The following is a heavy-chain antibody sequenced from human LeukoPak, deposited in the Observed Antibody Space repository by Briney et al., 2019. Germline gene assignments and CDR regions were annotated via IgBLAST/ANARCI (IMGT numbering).Heavy chain of an antibody. CDR3: ARDPEITIFGVVQYGMDV. V-gene: IGHV3-33*01. CDR1: GFTFSSYG. D-gene: IGHD3-3*01. CDR2: IWYDGSNK. Sequence: GRSLRLSCAASGFTFSSYGMHWVRQAPGKGLEWVAVIWYDGSNKYCADSVKGRFTISRDNSKNTLYLQMNSLRAEDTAVYYCARDPEITIFGVVQYGMDVWGQGTTVTVSS. J-gene: IGHJ6*02.